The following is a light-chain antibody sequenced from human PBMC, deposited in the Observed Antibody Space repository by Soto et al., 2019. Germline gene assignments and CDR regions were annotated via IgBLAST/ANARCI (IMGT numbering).Light chain of an antibody. Sequence: IQMTQSPSSVSASVGDRVTITCRASQGISSWLAWYQQKPGKAPKLLIYAASSLQSGVPSRLSGSGGGTDFTLSISSVQPEDFATYFCQQSYMDPITFGQGTRLEIK. CDR3: QQSYMDPIT. CDR1: QGISSW. CDR2: AAS. V-gene: IGKV1-12*01. J-gene: IGKJ5*01.